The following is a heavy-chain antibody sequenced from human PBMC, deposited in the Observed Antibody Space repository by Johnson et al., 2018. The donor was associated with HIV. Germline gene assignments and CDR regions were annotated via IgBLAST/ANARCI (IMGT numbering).Heavy chain of an antibody. CDR2: ISYDGSRK. CDR1: GFTFSSYA. V-gene: IGHV3-30-3*01. Sequence: QVQLVESGGGVVQPGRSLRLSCAASGFTFSSYAMHWVRQAPGKGLEWVAIISYDGSRKYYADSVKGRFTISRDNSKNTLYLQMNSLRAEDTAVYYCAKGPYSSSWYGVAFDIWGQGTMVTVS. CDR3: AKGPYSSSWYGVAFDI. D-gene: IGHD6-13*01. J-gene: IGHJ3*02.